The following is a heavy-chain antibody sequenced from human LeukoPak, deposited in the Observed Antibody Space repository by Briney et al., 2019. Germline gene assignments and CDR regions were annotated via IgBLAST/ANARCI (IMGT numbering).Heavy chain of an antibody. V-gene: IGHV3-11*01. J-gene: IGHJ4*02. CDR2: ISCSGSTI. D-gene: IGHD3-10*01. Sequence: GGSLRLSCAASGFTLSDYYMSWIRQAPGKGLEWVSYISCSGSTIYYADSVKGRFTISRDNAKNSLYLQMNSLRAEDTAVYYCARDGLLWFGELGNTPNDYWGQGTLVTVSS. CDR3: ARDGLLWFGELGNTPNDY. CDR1: GFTLSDYY.